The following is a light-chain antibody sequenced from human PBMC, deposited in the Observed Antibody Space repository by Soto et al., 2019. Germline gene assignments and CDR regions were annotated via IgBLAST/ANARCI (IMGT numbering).Light chain of an antibody. Sequence: AIHWTQAPSSLSASVGDRVTITCRASQGIGSYLAWYQQKPGEAPKLLIYDASSLEGGVPSRFSGSGSGTEFTLTISRLQPDDFATYYCQQYNSYWTFGQGTKVEIK. J-gene: IGKJ1*01. CDR1: QGIGSY. V-gene: IGKV1-13*02. CDR2: DAS. CDR3: QQYNSYWT.